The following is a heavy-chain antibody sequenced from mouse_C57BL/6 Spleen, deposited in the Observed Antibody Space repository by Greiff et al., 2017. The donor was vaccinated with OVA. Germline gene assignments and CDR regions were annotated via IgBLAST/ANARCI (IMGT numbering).Heavy chain of an antibody. D-gene: IGHD3-3*01. CDR1: GYTFTSYW. Sequence: QVQLQQPGAELVKPGASVKLSCKASGYTFTSYWMQWVKQRPGQGLEWIGEIDPSDSYTNYNQKFKGKATLTVDTSSSTAYMQLSSLTSEDSAVYYCARKGPGYYCDYWGQGTTLTVSS. CDR2: IDPSDSYT. V-gene: IGHV1-50*01. J-gene: IGHJ2*01. CDR3: ARKGPGYYCDY.